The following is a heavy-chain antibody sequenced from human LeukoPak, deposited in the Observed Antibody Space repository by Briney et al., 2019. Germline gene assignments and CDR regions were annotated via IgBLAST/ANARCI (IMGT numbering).Heavy chain of an antibody. CDR1: GFTFSNYG. Sequence: PGGSLRLSCVASGFTFSNYGIHWVRQAPGKGLEWVAVIWYDGSKKYHADSVKGRFTISRDNSKNTLYLQMNSLRAEDTAVYYCARETLRSLDYWGQGTLVTVSS. CDR2: IWYDGSKK. CDR3: ARETLRSLDY. D-gene: IGHD3-3*01. V-gene: IGHV3-33*08. J-gene: IGHJ4*02.